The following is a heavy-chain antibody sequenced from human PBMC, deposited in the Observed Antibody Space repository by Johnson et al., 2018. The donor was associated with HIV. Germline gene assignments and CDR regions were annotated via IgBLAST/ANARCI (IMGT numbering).Heavy chain of an antibody. J-gene: IGHJ3*02. Sequence: QLVESGGGVVQPGRSLRLSCAASGFTFSSYGMHWVRQAPGKGLEWVAVISYDGSNKYYADSVKGRFTISRDNSKNTLYLQMNSLRAEDTAVYYCAKDRGSSSGWDAFDIWGQGTMVTVSS. CDR1: GFTFSSYG. V-gene: IGHV3-30*18. CDR3: AKDRGSSSGWDAFDI. CDR2: ISYDGSNK. D-gene: IGHD6-6*01.